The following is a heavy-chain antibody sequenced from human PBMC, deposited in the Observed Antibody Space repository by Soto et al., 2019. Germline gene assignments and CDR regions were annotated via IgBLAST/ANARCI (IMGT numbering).Heavy chain of an antibody. V-gene: IGHV3-64*01. CDR2: ISSNGGTT. CDR3: VRRVSGNYDY. D-gene: IGHD1-7*01. CDR1: GFTFISYD. J-gene: IGHJ4*02. Sequence: EVQLAESGGGMVQPGGSLRLSCVASGFTFISYDMHWVRQAPGKGLEYVSSISSNGGTTYYGISVKGRLTLSRDNSKNPLYLHMGSLSAESMAVYYCVRRVSGNYDYWGQGTLVTVSS.